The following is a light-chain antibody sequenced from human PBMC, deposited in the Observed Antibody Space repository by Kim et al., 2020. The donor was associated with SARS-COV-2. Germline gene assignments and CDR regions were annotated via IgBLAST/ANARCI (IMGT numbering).Light chain of an antibody. CDR1: QDIANA. J-gene: IGKJ1*01. V-gene: IGKV1-27*01. CDR3: QKYNSAPWT. Sequence: ASVGDIVTITCRASQDIANALAWYQQKPGTVPKVLIYGASTLQSGVPSRFSGSGSGTEFTLTIGSLQTEDVATYYCQKYNSAPWTFGPGTKVEIK. CDR2: GAS.